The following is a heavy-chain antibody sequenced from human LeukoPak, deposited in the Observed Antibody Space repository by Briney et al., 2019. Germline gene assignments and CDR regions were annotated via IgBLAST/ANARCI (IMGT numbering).Heavy chain of an antibody. CDR3: TRAVAARGYYYYMDV. Sequence: GGSLRLSCAASGFTFSGSAMHWVRQASGKGLEWVGRIRSKANSYATAYAASVKGRFTISRDDSKNTAYLQMNSLKTEDTAVYYCTRAVAARGYYYYMDVWGKGTTVTVSS. CDR2: IRSKANSYAT. J-gene: IGHJ6*03. CDR1: GFTFSGSA. V-gene: IGHV3-73*01. D-gene: IGHD2-15*01.